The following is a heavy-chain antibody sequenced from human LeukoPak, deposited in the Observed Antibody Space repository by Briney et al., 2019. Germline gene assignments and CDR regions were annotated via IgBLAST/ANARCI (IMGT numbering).Heavy chain of an antibody. CDR1: GYSFINYD. CDR3: ARAYFGDLYAFDI. CDR2: VNPNSANT. V-gene: IGHV1-8*03. J-gene: IGHJ3*02. D-gene: IGHD3-10*01. Sequence: ASVKVSCKASGYSFINYDINWVRQATGQGLEWMGWVNPNSANTGYAQKFQGRVTISRNSSGSTAYMELSSLRSEDTGIYYCARAYFGDLYAFDIWGQGTTVSVSS.